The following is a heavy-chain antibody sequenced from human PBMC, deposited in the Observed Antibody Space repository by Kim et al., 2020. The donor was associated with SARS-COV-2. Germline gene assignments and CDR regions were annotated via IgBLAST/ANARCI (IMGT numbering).Heavy chain of an antibody. CDR1: GGSISSYY. CDR2: IYYSGST. CDR3: ARVKVREANFAVIAEYYFDY. J-gene: IGHJ4*02. D-gene: IGHD3-10*01. Sequence: SETLSLTCTVSGGSISSYYWSWIRQPPGKGLEWIGYIYYSGSTNYNPSLNSRVTISVDTSKNQFSLKLSSVTAADTAVYYCARVKVREANFAVIAEYYFDYWGQGTLVTVSS. V-gene: IGHV4-59*01.